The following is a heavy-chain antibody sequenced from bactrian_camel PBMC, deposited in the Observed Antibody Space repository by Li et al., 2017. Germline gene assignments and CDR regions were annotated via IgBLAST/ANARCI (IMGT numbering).Heavy chain of an antibody. CDR2: FIDDGRI. CDR3: EAEPGGSRMCTIGHY. CDR1: RHITC. Sequence: HVQLVESGGGSVQAGGSRRLSCLASRHITCMDWFRQAPGKERENVAFFIDDGRIKYADSVKGRVTISKDNAKNTLYLQMNSLNPEDTAIYYCEAEPGGSRMCTIGHYWGQGTQVTVS. J-gene: IGHJ4*01. D-gene: IGHD6*01. V-gene: IGHV3S53*01.